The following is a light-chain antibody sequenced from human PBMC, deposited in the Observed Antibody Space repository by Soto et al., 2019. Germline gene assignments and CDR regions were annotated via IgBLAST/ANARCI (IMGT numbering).Light chain of an antibody. CDR3: QQYGSSPPLT. V-gene: IGKV3-20*01. J-gene: IGKJ4*01. CDR2: GAS. Sequence: EIVLTQSPGTLPLSPGERATLSCRASQSVSSSYLAWYQQKPGQAPRLLIYGASSRATGIPDRFSGSGSGTDFTLTISRLEPEEFAVYYCQQYGSSPPLTFGGGTKVAIK. CDR1: QSVSSSY.